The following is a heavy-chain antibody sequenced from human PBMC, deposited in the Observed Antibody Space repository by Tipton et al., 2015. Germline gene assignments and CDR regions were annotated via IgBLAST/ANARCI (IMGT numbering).Heavy chain of an antibody. CDR2: IYTSGST. J-gene: IGHJ4*02. D-gene: IGHD3-22*01. CDR3: AREVWDSGSSGYDY. Sequence: LRLSCTVSGGSISSYYWSWIRQPAGKGLEWIGRIYTSGSTNYNPSLKSRVTMSVDTSKNQFSLKLSSVTAADTAVYYCAREVWDSGSSGYDYWGQGTLVTVSS. CDR1: GGSISSYY. V-gene: IGHV4-4*07.